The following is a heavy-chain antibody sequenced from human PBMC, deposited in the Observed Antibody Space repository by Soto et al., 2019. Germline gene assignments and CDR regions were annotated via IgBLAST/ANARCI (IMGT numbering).Heavy chain of an antibody. D-gene: IGHD6-19*01. CDR1: GFTYDDYA. CDR3: TKASYTSGWLDY. J-gene: IGHJ4*02. V-gene: IGHV3-9*01. Sequence: EVQLVESGGGLVQPGRSLRLSCAASGFTYDDYAMHWVRQAPGKGLEWVSGISWNSGSIGYADSVRGRFTISRDNAKNSLYLQMNSLRPEDTALYHCTKASYTSGWLDYWGQGTLVTVSS. CDR2: ISWNSGSI.